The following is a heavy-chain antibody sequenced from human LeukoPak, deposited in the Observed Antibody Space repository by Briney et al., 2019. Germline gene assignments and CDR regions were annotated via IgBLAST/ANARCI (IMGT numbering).Heavy chain of an antibody. D-gene: IGHD4-17*01. CDR2: ISAYNGNT. Sequence: GASVKVSCKASGYTFTSYGISWVRQAPGQGLEWMGWISAYNGNTNYAQKLQGRVTMTTDTSTSTAYMELRSLRSDDTAVYYCAKGLSHYGDYLAFDYWGQGTLVTVSS. J-gene: IGHJ4*02. V-gene: IGHV1-18*01. CDR1: GYTFTSYG. CDR3: AKGLSHYGDYLAFDY.